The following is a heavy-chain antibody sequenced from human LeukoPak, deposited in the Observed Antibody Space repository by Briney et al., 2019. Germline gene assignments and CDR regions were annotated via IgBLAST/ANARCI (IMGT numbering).Heavy chain of an antibody. CDR3: ARDRIAAAGTMWYYYYYMDV. Sequence: GGSLRLSCAASGVTFSSYSMNWVRQAPGKGLEWVSSIFSSSSYIYYADSVKGRFTISRDNAKNSLYLQMNSLRAEDTAVYYCARDRIAAAGTMWYYYYYMDVWGKGTTVTISS. V-gene: IGHV3-21*01. CDR2: IFSSSSYI. CDR1: GVTFSSYS. J-gene: IGHJ6*03. D-gene: IGHD6-13*01.